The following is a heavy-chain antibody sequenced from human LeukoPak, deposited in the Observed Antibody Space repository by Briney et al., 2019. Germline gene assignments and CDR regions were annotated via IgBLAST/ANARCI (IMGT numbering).Heavy chain of an antibody. CDR3: AKHLVKNFYDNSGYLGAFDI. V-gene: IGHV3-23*01. CDR1: GFTSNTYA. Sequence: PGGSLRLSCGASGFTSNTYAMSWVRLAPGTGPGWVSSISTSGGTTYYADSVKGRFTISRDNSKNTLYLQMSTLRGDDTAVYYCAKHLVKNFYDNSGYLGAFDIWGRGTMVTVSS. J-gene: IGHJ3*02. D-gene: IGHD3-22*01. CDR2: ISTSGGTT.